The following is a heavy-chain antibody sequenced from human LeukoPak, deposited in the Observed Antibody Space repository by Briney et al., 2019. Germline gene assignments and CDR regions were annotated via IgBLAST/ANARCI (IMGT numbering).Heavy chain of an antibody. CDR2: ISSSSSTI. D-gene: IGHD3-9*01. CDR1: GFTFSSYS. CDR3: ARDLIKYYDILTGYSLLYYGMDV. J-gene: IGHJ6*02. Sequence: GSLRLSCAASGFTFSSYSMNWVRQVPGKGLEWVSYISSSSSTIYYADSVKGRFTISRDNAKNSLYLQMNSLRAEDTAVYYCARDLIKYYDILTGYSLLYYGMDVWGQGTTVTVSS. V-gene: IGHV3-48*04.